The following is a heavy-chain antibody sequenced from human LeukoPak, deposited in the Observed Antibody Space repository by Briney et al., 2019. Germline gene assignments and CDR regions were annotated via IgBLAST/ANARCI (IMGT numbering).Heavy chain of an antibody. J-gene: IGHJ4*02. CDR2: INPNSGST. CDR1: GYTFTGYY. Sequence: GASVKVSCKASGYTFTGYYMHWVRQAPGQGLEWMGWINPNSGSTNYAQKFQGRVTMTRDTSISTAYMELSRLRSDDTAVYYCARGERLPTIDYWGQGTLVTVSS. D-gene: IGHD5-12*01. V-gene: IGHV1-2*02. CDR3: ARGERLPTIDY.